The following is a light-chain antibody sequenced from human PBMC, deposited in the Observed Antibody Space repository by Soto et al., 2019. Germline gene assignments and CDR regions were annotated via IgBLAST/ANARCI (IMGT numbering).Light chain of an antibody. J-gene: IGLJ1*01. CDR3: CSFAGSSTFYV. V-gene: IGLV2-23*01. Sequence: QSALAQPASVSGSPGQSITISCTGTSSDVGSSNLVSWYQQHPGKAPKLIIYEGSRRPSGVSGRFSGSKSGNTASLTISGLQAEDESDYYCCSFAGSSTFYVFGTGTKPTVL. CDR1: SSDVGSSNL. CDR2: EGS.